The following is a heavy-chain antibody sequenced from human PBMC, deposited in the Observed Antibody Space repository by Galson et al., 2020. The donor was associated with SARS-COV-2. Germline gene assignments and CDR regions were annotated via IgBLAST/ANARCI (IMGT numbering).Heavy chain of an antibody. CDR1: GFTFSSYG. CDR3: ARDRPGRYFDY. CDR2: ISYDGSNK. Sequence: GESLKISCAASGFTFSSYGMHWVRQAPGKGLEWVAVISYDGSNKYYADSVKGRFTISRDNSKNTLYLQMNSLRAEDTAVYYCARDRPGRYFDYWGQGTLVTVSS. J-gene: IGHJ4*02. D-gene: IGHD6-6*01. V-gene: IGHV3-30*03.